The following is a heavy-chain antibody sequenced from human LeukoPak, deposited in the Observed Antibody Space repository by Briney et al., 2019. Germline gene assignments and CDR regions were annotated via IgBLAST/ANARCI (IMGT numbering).Heavy chain of an antibody. D-gene: IGHD3-10*01. Sequence: ASVKVSCKASGYTFTSYGISWVRQAPGQGLEWMGWISAYNGNTNYAQKLQGRVTMTTDTSTSTAYMEPRSLRSDDTAVYYCARAPGGVRGVIITPPDDWGQGTLVTVSS. V-gene: IGHV1-18*01. CDR3: ARAPGGVRGVIITPPDD. J-gene: IGHJ4*02. CDR2: ISAYNGNT. CDR1: GYTFTSYG.